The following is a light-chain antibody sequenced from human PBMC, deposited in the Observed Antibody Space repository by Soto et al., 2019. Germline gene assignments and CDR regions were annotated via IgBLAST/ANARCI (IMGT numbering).Light chain of an antibody. Sequence: AIQLTQSPSSLSASVGDRVTITCRASQDITSALAWYQQKPGKAPNLLIYAASSLKSGVPSRFSGSGSGTDFTLTISSLQPEDFATYYCQQLNSYVITFGQGTRLETK. V-gene: IGKV1-13*02. J-gene: IGKJ5*01. CDR2: AAS. CDR3: QQLNSYVIT. CDR1: QDITSA.